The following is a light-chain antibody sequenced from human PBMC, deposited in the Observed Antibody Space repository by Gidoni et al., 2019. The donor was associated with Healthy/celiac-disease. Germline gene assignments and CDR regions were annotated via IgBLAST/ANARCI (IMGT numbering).Light chain of an antibody. CDR3: QQYNSYPYT. CDR2: KAS. CDR1: QSISSW. V-gene: IGKV1-5*03. Sequence: DIQMTQSPSTLSASVGDRVTITCRASQSISSWLAWYQQKPGKAPKLLIYKASSLESGVPSRFSGSGSGTEFTLTISSLQPDDFAAYYCQQYNSYPYTFGQGTKLEIK. J-gene: IGKJ2*01.